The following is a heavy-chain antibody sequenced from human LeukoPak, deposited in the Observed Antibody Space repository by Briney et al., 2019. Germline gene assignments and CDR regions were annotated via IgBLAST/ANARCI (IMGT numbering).Heavy chain of an antibody. CDR2: IIPIFGTA. CDR1: GGTFSSYA. Sequence: SVKVSCKASGGTFSSYAISWVRQAPGQGLEWMGGIIPIFGTANYAQKFQGRVTITADESTSTAYMELSSLRSEDTAAYYCARRGYSGYDLDYWGQGTLVTVSS. J-gene: IGHJ4*02. CDR3: ARRGYSGYDLDY. V-gene: IGHV1-69*01. D-gene: IGHD5-12*01.